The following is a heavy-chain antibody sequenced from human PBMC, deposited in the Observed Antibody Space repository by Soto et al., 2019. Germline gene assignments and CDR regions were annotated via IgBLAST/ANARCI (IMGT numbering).Heavy chain of an antibody. CDR2: IFYSGST. CDR3: AGTNDYYYGMDV. J-gene: IGHJ6*02. V-gene: IGHV4-39*01. Sequence: SETLSLTCTVSGGSISSSSYYWGWIRQPPGKGLEWIGNIFYSGSTYYNPSLESRLTISVDTSKNQFSLKLSSVTVADTAVYYCAGTNDYYYGMDVWGQGTTVTVSS. CDR1: GGSISSSSYY.